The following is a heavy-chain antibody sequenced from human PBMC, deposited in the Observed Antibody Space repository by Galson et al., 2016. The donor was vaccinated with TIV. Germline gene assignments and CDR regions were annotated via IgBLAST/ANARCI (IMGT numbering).Heavy chain of an antibody. V-gene: IGHV1-8*02. J-gene: IGHJ4*02. CDR1: GYTFASYD. CDR3: ARSGDYGDY. CDR2: MNPNSGNT. Sequence: SVKVSCKASGYTFASYDINWVRQATGQGLEWMGWMNPNSGNTGYAQKFRGRVTMTRNTSVRTAYMELSSLKSEDTAEYYCARSGDYGDYWGQGTLVTVSS. D-gene: IGHD4-17*01.